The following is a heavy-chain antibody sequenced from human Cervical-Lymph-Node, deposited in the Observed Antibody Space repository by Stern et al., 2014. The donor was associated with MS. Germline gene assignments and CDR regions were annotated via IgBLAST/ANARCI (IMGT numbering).Heavy chain of an antibody. CDR3: ARHASMTAVSFVP. CDR1: GGSISSSTYY. V-gene: IGHV4-39*01. CDR2: IYYSGST. Sequence: QLQLQESGPGLVKPSETLSLTCTVSGGSISSSTYYWGWIRQPAGEGLEWIGSIYYSGSTYYNPSLQSRVSISVDTSMNQFSLQVSSVTAADTAVYYCARHASMTAVSFVPWGQGTLVTVSS. J-gene: IGHJ5*02. D-gene: IGHD4-11*01.